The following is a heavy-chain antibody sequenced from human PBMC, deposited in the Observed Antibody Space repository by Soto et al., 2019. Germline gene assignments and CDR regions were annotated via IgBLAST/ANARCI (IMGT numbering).Heavy chain of an antibody. J-gene: IGHJ3*02. CDR2: IYYSGST. D-gene: IGHD2-21*02. V-gene: IGHV4-30-4*01. CDR3: ARERAYCGGDCYSDAFDI. Sequence: PSETLSLTCTVSGGSISSGDHYWSWIRQPPGKGLEWIGYIYYSGSTYYNPSLKSRVTISVDTSKNQFSLKLSSVTAADTAVYYCARERAYCGGDCYSDAFDIWGQGTMVT. CDR1: GGSISSGDHY.